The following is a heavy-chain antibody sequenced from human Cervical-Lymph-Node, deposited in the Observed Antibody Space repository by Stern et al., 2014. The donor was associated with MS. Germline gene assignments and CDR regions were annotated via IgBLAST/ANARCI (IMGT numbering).Heavy chain of an antibody. CDR2: LSSSSSTI. V-gene: IGHV3-48*02. CDR1: GFTFSSYS. J-gene: IGHJ4*02. CDR3: ARARYCGSTSCYFDY. Sequence: EVHLVESGGGLVQPGGSLRLSCAASGFTFSSYSMNWVRLAPGKGLEWVSYLSSSSSTIYCADSGKGRFTISRDNAKNSLYLQMNSLRDEDTAVYYCARARYCGSTSCYFDYWGQGTLVTVSS. D-gene: IGHD2-2*01.